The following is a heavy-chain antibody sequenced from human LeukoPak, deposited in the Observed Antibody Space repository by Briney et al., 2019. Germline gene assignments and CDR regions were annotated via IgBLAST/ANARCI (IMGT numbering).Heavy chain of an antibody. J-gene: IGHJ3*02. CDR1: GFTVSSNY. V-gene: IGHV3-53*01. Sequence: GGSLRLSCAASGFTVSSNYMSWVRQAPEKGLEWVSVIYSVGTTYYADSVKGRFTISRDNSKNTMYLQMNSLRAEDMAVYYCAKAMTTVTSGAFDIWGQGTMVTVSS. CDR2: IYSVGTT. CDR3: AKAMTTVTSGAFDI. D-gene: IGHD4-17*01.